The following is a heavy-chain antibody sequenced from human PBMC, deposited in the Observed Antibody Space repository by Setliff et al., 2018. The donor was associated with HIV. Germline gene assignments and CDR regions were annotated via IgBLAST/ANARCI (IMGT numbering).Heavy chain of an antibody. V-gene: IGHV4-28*02. D-gene: IGHD4-4*01. CDR1: GYSISTNEW. CDR2: ISNSGRI. CDR3: ARTVPHSAAQDAFDI. J-gene: IGHJ3*02. Sequence: TLSLTCAVSGYSISTNEWWGWIRQPPGKGLAWIGYISNSGRIYYDPSLNSRVTLSADTSKNQLSLKLTSVTAEDTGVYYCARTVPHSAAQDAFDIWGQGTVVTVSS.